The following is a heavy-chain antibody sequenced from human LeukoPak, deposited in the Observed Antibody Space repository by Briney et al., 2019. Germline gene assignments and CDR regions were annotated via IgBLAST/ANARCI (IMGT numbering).Heavy chain of an antibody. Sequence: GDSLRLSCAVSGFTFSNFAMSWVRQAPGQGLEWVSYIRSSSSYTNYADSVKGRFTISRDNAKNSLYLQMNSLRAKDTAVYYCARGYYDNSGYYFPFDYWGQGTLVTVSS. V-gene: IGHV3-11*06. D-gene: IGHD3-22*01. J-gene: IGHJ4*02. CDR2: IRSSSSYT. CDR1: GFTFSNFA. CDR3: ARGYYDNSGYYFPFDY.